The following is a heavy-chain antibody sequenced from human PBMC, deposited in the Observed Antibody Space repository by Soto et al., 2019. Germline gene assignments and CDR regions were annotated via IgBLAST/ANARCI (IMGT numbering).Heavy chain of an antibody. Sequence: GGSLRLSCAASGFTFSSYWMSWVRQAPGKGLEWVANIKQDGSEKYYVDSVKGRFTISRDNAKNSLYLQMNSLRAEDTAVYYCARDYGPISSSWYDPSFDYWGQGTLVTVSS. J-gene: IGHJ4*02. CDR1: GFTFSSYW. V-gene: IGHV3-7*05. D-gene: IGHD6-13*01. CDR2: IKQDGSEK. CDR3: ARDYGPISSSWYDPSFDY.